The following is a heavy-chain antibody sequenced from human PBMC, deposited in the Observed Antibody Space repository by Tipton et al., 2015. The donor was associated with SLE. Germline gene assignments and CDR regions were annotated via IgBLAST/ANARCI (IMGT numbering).Heavy chain of an antibody. CDR3: AREGYDFWSDPTGYFDL. D-gene: IGHD3-3*01. Sequence: TLSLTCTVSGGSISSYYWSWIRQPPGKGLEWIGNIDYSGSTNHNPSLKSRVTISVDTSKNQFSLKLSSVTAADTAVYYCAREGYDFWSDPTGYFDLWGRGTLVTVSS. J-gene: IGHJ2*01. CDR2: IDYSGST. V-gene: IGHV4-59*12. CDR1: GGSISSYY.